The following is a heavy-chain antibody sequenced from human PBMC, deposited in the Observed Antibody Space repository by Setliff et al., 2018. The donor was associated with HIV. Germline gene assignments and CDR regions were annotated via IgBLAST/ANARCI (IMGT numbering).Heavy chain of an antibody. CDR1: GFTFSNFW. V-gene: IGHV3-7*01. CDR3: AAMTSDWHEAY. Sequence: PGGSLRLSCAASGFTFSNFWLIWVRQVPGKGLEWVANMDQDGRDRYYVASVRGRFTISRDNAKSSLYLQMNSLRVEDTAVYYCAAMTSDWHEAYWGQGTLVTVSS. D-gene: IGHD2-21*02. J-gene: IGHJ4*02. CDR2: MDQDGRDR.